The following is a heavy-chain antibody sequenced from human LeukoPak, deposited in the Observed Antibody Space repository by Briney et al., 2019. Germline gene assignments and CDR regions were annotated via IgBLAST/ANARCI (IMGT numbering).Heavy chain of an antibody. D-gene: IGHD5-24*01. Sequence: SETLSLTCTVSGGSISSYYWSWIRQPPGKGLEWIGYIYYSGSTNYNPSLKSRVTISVDTSKNQFSLKLSSVTAADTAVYYCARLGDGYNVKGFRRAFDIWGQGTMVTVCS. CDR2: IYYSGST. CDR3: ARLGDGYNVKGFRRAFDI. CDR1: GGSISSYY. V-gene: IGHV4-59*01. J-gene: IGHJ3*02.